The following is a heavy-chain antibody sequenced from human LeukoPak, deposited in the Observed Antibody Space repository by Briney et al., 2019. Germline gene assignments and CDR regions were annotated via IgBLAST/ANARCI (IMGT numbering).Heavy chain of an antibody. CDR2: INSDGSST. D-gene: IGHD6-13*01. CDR3: ARSVGAAAGPLFDY. Sequence: GGSLRLSCAASGFTFSSYSMNWVRQAPGKGLVWVSRINSDGSSTSYADSVKGRFTISRDNAKNTLYLQMNSLRAEDTAVYYCARSVGAAAGPLFDYWGQGTLVTVSS. V-gene: IGHV3-74*01. CDR1: GFTFSSYS. J-gene: IGHJ4*02.